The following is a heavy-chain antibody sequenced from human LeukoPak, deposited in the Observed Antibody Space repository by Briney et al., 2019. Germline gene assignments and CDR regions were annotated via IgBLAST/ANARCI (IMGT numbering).Heavy chain of an antibody. D-gene: IGHD1-1*01. J-gene: IGHJ6*02. CDR2: IYYSGST. Sequence: SETPSLTCTVSGDSISSYYWSWIRQPPGKGLEWIGSIYYSGSTKYNPSLKSRVTISVDTSKNQFSLKLSSATAADTAVYYCARSPRTDYGMDVWGQGTTVTVSS. CDR1: GDSISSYY. CDR3: ARSPRTDYGMDV. V-gene: IGHV4-59*08.